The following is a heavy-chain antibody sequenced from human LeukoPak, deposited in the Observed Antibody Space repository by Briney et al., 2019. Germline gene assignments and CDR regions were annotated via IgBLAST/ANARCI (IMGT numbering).Heavy chain of an antibody. CDR1: GDTISSSNNY. D-gene: IGHD3-22*01. CDR2: IYYSGST. Sequence: PSDTLSLTCTVSGDTISSSNNYWSWIRQHPGKGLEWIGYIYYSGSTYYNPSLKSRVTISVDTSKNQFSLKLSSVTAADTAVYYCARERRYYYDSSGYYYGGKMDVWGQGTTVTVSS. J-gene: IGHJ6*02. V-gene: IGHV4-31*03. CDR3: ARERRYYYDSSGYYYGGKMDV.